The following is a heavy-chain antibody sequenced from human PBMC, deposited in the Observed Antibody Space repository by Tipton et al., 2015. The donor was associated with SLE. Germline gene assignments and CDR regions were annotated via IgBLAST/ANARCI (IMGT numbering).Heavy chain of an antibody. D-gene: IGHD3-10*01. Sequence: GSLRLSCAASGFTFSSYSMNWVRQAPGKGLEWVSYISSSSSTIYYADSVKGRFTISRDNAKNSLYLQMNSLSAEDTAVYYCARDRVLLWFREPLGYFDYWGQGALVTVSS. CDR3: ARDRVLLWFREPLGYFDY. V-gene: IGHV3-48*01. CDR1: GFTFSSYS. J-gene: IGHJ4*02. CDR2: ISSSSSTI.